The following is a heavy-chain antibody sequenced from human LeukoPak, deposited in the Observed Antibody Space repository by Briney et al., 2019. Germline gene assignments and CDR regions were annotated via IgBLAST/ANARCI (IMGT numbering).Heavy chain of an antibody. Sequence: GESLKIYCKGSGYSFTSYWISWVRQMPGKGLEWMGRIDPSDSYTNYSPSFQGHVTISADKSISTAYLQWSSLKALDTAMYYCARTYDSSGYRDYWGQGTLVTVSS. CDR2: IDPSDSYT. CDR3: ARTYDSSGYRDY. V-gene: IGHV5-10-1*01. D-gene: IGHD3-22*01. J-gene: IGHJ4*02. CDR1: GYSFTSYW.